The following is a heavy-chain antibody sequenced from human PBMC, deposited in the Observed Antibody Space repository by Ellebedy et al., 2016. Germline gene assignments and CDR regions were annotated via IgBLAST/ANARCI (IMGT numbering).Heavy chain of an antibody. CDR1: GFTFSSYP. CDR3: ARETMIRGMYYFDF. J-gene: IGHJ4*02. D-gene: IGHD3-10*01. Sequence: GESLKISCTASGFTFSSYPMSWVRQAPGKGLEWVSYISYSSGTLYYADSVEDRFTVSRDNAKMSVYPQMNSLRAEDTAVYYCARETMIRGMYYFDFWGQGTLVTVSS. CDR2: ISYSSGTL. V-gene: IGHV3-48*04.